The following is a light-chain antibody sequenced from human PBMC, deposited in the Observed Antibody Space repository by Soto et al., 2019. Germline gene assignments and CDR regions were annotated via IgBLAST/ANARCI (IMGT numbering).Light chain of an antibody. Sequence: QSALTQPASVSGSPGQSITISCTGSSGDIGAYNFVSWYQQHPDKVPKVIIYDVNNRPSGVSNRFSGSKSGNTASLTISGLQAEDEVDYYSSTYTTYSPWLFGAGPKLTVL. CDR2: DVN. J-gene: IGLJ1*01. CDR1: SGDIGAYNF. CDR3: STYTTYSPWL. V-gene: IGLV2-14*01.